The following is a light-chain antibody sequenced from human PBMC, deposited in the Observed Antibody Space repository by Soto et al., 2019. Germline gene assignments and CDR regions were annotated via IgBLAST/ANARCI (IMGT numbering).Light chain of an antibody. CDR1: QLVSSNF. J-gene: IGKJ1*01. CDR3: QQRSNWLWT. CDR2: DAS. V-gene: IGKV3D-20*02. Sequence: EILLTQSPGPLSFSPGERATLSCRASQLVSSNFLAWYQQKPGQAPRLLIYDASNRATGIPARFSGSGSGTDFTLTISSLEPEDFAVYYCQQRSNWLWTFGQGTKVDIK.